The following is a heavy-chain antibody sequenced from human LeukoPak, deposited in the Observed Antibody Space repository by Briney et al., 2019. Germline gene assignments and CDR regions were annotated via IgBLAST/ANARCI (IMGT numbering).Heavy chain of an antibody. CDR1: GGSISSYY. J-gene: IGHJ4*02. D-gene: IGHD5-12*01. CDR2: INHSGST. V-gene: IGHV4-34*01. Sequence: SETLSLTCTVSGGSISSYYWGWIRQPPGKGLEWIGEINHSGSTNYNPSLKSRVTISVDTSKNQFSLKLSSVTAADTAVYYCARGGWLLGPDYWGQGTLVTVSS. CDR3: ARGGWLLGPDY.